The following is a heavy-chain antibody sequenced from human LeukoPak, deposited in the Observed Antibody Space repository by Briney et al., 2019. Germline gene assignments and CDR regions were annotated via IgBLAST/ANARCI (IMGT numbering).Heavy chain of an antibody. Sequence: GGSLRLSCVASGFTFSSYAMHWVRQAPRTALEWPAVISYDGSNKYYADSVKGRFTISRDNSKNTLYLQMNSLRAEDTAVYYCARVGPNYYYYYGMDVWGQGTTVTVSS. CDR1: GFTFSSYA. J-gene: IGHJ6*02. CDR2: ISYDGSNK. V-gene: IGHV3-30-3*01. CDR3: ARVGPNYYYYYGMDV. D-gene: IGHD3/OR15-3a*01.